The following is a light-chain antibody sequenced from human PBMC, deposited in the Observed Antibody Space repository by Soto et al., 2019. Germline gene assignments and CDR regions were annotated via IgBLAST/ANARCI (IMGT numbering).Light chain of an antibody. CDR3: SSYTTGSTLYV. CDR1: SNDIGAYKY. CDR2: EVS. J-gene: IGLJ1*01. V-gene: IGLV2-14*01. Sequence: QSALTQPASVSGSPGQSITISCTGSSNDIGAYKYVSWYQQYPGKAPKLIIFEVSNRPSGVSNRFSGSKSGNTASLTLAGLQAEDEADYHCSSYTTGSTLYVFGGGTKLTVL.